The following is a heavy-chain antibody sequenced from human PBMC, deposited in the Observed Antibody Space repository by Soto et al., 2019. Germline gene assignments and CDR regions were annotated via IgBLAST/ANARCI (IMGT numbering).Heavy chain of an antibody. D-gene: IGHD3-16*01. CDR2: IFYFGSA. J-gene: IGHJ4*02. V-gene: IGHV4-39*01. CDR3: ARMMGGDYFDY. CDR1: GGSIGSSSYY. Sequence: QLQLQESGPGLVKPSETLSLTCTVSGGSIGSSSYYWGWIRQPPGKGLDWIGSIFYFGSAYYNPSLKSRVTISVDTSQSQFSLERSSVTAADTAVYYCARMMGGDYFDYWGQGTLVTVSS.